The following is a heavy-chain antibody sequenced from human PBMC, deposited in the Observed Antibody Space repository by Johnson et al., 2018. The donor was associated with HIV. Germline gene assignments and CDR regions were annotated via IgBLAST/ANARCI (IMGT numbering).Heavy chain of an antibody. CDR2: IYSGGST. V-gene: IGHV3-66*03. CDR3: AREYDAFDI. CDR1: GFTISSNY. J-gene: IGHJ3*02. Sequence: LQPVESAGGLSLVGGSLILFCAAPGFTISSNYMSWVRQAPGKGLEWVSVIYSGGSTYYVDSVKGRFTISRDNSKNTLYLQMNSLRAEDTAVYYCAREYDAFDIWGQGTLVTVSS.